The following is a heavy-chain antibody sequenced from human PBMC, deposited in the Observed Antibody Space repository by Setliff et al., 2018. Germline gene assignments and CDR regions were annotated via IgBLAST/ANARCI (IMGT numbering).Heavy chain of an antibody. V-gene: IGHV1-46*01. D-gene: IGHD5-18*01. CDR1: GYTFTGYY. CDR3: ARAPLESGYNYGQGHYFDY. J-gene: IGHJ4*02. CDR2: IDPSGDYT. Sequence: ASVKVSCKASGYTFTGYYMHWVRQAPGQGLEWMGIIDPSGDYTNYAQKFQGRVTMTGDTSTTTVYMELSSLRSEDTAVYYCARAPLESGYNYGQGHYFDYWGQGTLVTVSS.